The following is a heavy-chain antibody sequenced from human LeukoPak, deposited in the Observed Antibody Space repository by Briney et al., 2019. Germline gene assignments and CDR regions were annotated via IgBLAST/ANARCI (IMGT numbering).Heavy chain of an antibody. J-gene: IGHJ5*02. CDR3: ARGNWNYGTYNWFDP. CDR1: GGSISSYY. CDR2: IYYSGST. D-gene: IGHD1-7*01. V-gene: IGHV4-59*01. Sequence: SETLSLTCTVSGGSISSYYWSWIRQPPGKGLEWIGYIYYSGSTNYNPSLKSRVTISVDTSKNQFSLKLSSVTAADTAVYYCARGNWNYGTYNWFDPWGQGTLVTVSS.